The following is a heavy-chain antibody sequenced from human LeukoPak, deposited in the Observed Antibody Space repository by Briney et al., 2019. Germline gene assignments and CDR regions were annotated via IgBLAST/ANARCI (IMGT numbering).Heavy chain of an antibody. CDR2: INHSGST. CDR1: GESFSGYY. J-gene: IGHJ3*02. CDR3: ARLKDAFDI. Sequence: PSETLSLTCAVYGESFSGYYWSWIRQPPGKGLEWIGEINHSGSTNYNPSLKSRVTISVDTSKNQFSLKLSSVTAADTAVYYCARLKDAFDIWGQGTMVTVSS. V-gene: IGHV4-34*01.